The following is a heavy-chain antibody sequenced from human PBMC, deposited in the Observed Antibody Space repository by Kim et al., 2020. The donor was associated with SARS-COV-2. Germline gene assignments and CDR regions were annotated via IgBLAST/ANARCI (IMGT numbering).Heavy chain of an antibody. D-gene: IGHD1-20*01. J-gene: IGHJ4*02. Sequence: YIDYAASLKCRFTSSRDNAKNSLYLQMSSLRAEDTAVYYCAREDNFYFDYWGQGTLVTVSS. CDR3: AREDNFYFDY. CDR2: YI. V-gene: IGHV3-21*01.